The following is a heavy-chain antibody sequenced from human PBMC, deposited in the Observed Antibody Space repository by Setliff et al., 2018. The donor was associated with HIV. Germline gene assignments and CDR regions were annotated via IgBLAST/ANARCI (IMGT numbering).Heavy chain of an antibody. V-gene: IGHV4-31*11. Sequence: SETLSLTCGVSGASITSGGYFWIWIRQHPGEGLEWIGYIYTSGTTYYNPSLKSRVTISLDTSKNQFSLELRSVTAADTAVYYCVKEGRTSTVFDYWGQGVMVTVSS. J-gene: IGHJ4*02. CDR1: GASITSGGYF. D-gene: IGHD1-7*01. CDR3: VKEGRTSTVFDY. CDR2: IYTSGTT.